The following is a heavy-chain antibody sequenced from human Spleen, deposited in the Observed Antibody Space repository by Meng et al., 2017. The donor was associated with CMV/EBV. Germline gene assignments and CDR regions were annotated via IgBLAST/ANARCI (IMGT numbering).Heavy chain of an antibody. D-gene: IGHD3-22*01. CDR1: FTGYY. V-gene: IGHV1-2*02. CDR3: AREQDHYSDTSDYYNWFDP. J-gene: IGHJ5*02. Sequence: FTGYYMHWVRQAPGQGLEWMGWINPDSGGTNYAQKFQGRVTMTRDTSISTAYMELSRLRSDGTALYYCAREQDHYSDTSDYYNWFDPWGQGTLVTVSS. CDR2: INPDSGGT.